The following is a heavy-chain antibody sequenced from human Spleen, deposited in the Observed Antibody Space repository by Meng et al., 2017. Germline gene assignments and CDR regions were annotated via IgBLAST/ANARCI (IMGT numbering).Heavy chain of an antibody. V-gene: IGHV4-34*01. Sequence: QAQVQQWGAGLLKPSETLSLACVVSGGSFSDYYWSWIRQPPGKGLEWIGEINHSGSTNYNPSLERRATISVDTSQNNLSLKLSSVTAADSAVYYCARGPTTMAHDFDYWGQGTLVTVSS. CDR3: ARGPTTMAHDFDY. D-gene: IGHD4-11*01. J-gene: IGHJ4*02. CDR1: GGSFSDYY. CDR2: INHSGST.